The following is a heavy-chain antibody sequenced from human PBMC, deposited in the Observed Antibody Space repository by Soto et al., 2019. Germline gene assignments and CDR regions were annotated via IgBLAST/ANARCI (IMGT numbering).Heavy chain of an antibody. Sequence: QVQLVESGGGVVQPGRSLRLSCVASGFILNNYGIHWVRQAPGKGLEWVALIWFDGSLKFYADSVKGRFTISRDNSKNTLHLQMNSLRAEDTAVYHCTRAAGGNYKHSYYGMDVWGQGTTVTVSS. D-gene: IGHD2-8*02. J-gene: IGHJ6*02. CDR2: IWFDGSLK. CDR1: GFILNNYG. V-gene: IGHV3-33*01. CDR3: TRAAGGNYKHSYYGMDV.